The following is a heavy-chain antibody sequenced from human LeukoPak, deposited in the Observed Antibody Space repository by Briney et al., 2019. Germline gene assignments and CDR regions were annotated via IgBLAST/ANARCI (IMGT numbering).Heavy chain of an antibody. D-gene: IGHD3-10*01. Sequence: ASVKVSCKDSGYTFTGYYMHWVRQAPGQGLEWMGWINPNSGGTNYAQKFQGRVTMTRDTSISTAYMELSRLRSDDTAVYYCARAGSYVHEPFDYWGQGTLVTVSS. CDR3: ARAGSYVHEPFDY. CDR1: GYTFTGYY. CDR2: INPNSGGT. J-gene: IGHJ4*02. V-gene: IGHV1-2*02.